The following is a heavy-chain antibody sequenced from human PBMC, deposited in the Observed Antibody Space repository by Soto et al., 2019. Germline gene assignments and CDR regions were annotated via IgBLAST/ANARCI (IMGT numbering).Heavy chain of an antibody. CDR1: GFTFSTYS. V-gene: IGHV3-48*02. Sequence: HPGGSLRLSCAASGFTFSTYSMDWVRQAPGKGLEWVSYVSSHSSTTYYADSVKGRSSISRDNAENALYLQMNSLRDEDTAVYYCVRDASGGSYLNYFDLWGQGTLVTVSS. CDR3: VRDASGGSYLNYFDL. D-gene: IGHD6-19*01. CDR2: VSSHSSTT. J-gene: IGHJ5*02.